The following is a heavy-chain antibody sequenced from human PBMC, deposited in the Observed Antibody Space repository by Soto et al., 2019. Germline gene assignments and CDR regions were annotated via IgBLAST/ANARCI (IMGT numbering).Heavy chain of an antibody. V-gene: IGHV1-2*02. CDR3: ARTMDYYYGPGSGNGHGF. J-gene: IGHJ6*02. D-gene: IGHD3-10*01. CDR1: GYTFTSYY. CDR2: INPKFGDT. Sequence: QVQLVQSGAEVKEPGDSVRVSCEASGYTFTSYYIHWVRQAPGQGLEWMGWINPKFGDTTYAQDFQGRVSMTRDRSISTVYMELSRLTSDDTAIYYCARTMDYYYGPGSGNGHGFWGQGTTVTVFS.